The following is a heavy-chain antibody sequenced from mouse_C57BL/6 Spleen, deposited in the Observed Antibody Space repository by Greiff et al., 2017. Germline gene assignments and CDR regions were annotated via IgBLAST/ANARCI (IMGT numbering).Heavy chain of an antibody. CDR2: IDPEDGDT. V-gene: IGHV14-1*01. CDR1: GFNIKDYH. J-gene: IGHJ2*01. D-gene: IGHD1-1*01. Sequence: VQLQQSGAELVRPGASVKLSCTASGFNIKDYHMHWVKQRPEQGLEWIGRIDPEDGDTEYAPKFQGKATMTADTSSNTAYLQLSSLTSEDTAVYYCTLMTTVVGTDYWGQGTTLTVSS. CDR3: TLMTTVVGTDY.